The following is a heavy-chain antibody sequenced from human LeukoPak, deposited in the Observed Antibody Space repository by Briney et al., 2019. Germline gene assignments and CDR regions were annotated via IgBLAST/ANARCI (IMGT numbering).Heavy chain of an antibody. Sequence: GGSLRLSCAASGFTFDDYGMSWVRQAPGKGLEWVSGINWNGGSTGYADSVKGRFTISRDNAKNSLYLQMNSLRAEDTALYHCARVGGPGSYYPFDYWGQGTLVIVSS. CDR3: ARVGGPGSYYPFDY. V-gene: IGHV3-20*01. CDR2: INWNGGST. D-gene: IGHD3-10*01. J-gene: IGHJ4*02. CDR1: GFTFDDYG.